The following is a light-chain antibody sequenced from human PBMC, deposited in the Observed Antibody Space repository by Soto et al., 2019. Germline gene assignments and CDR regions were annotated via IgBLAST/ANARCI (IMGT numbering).Light chain of an antibody. CDR1: QSVSSSY. V-gene: IGKV3-20*01. CDR2: NAS. J-gene: IGKJ1*01. CDR3: QQYGNSRGT. Sequence: EIVLTQSPGTLCLSPGERATLSCRASQSVSSSYLAWYQQKPGQAPRLLIYNASSRATGIPDRFSGSGSGTDFTLTISRLEPEDFAVYYCQQYGNSRGTFGQGTKVDIK.